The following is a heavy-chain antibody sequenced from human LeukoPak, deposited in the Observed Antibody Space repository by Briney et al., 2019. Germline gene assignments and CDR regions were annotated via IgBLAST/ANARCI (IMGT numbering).Heavy chain of an antibody. CDR1: GFTFSSYA. CDR3: ARDERGSSWYAGRGNWFDP. V-gene: IGHV3-21*01. J-gene: IGHJ5*02. CDR2: ISSSSGYI. Sequence: GGSLRLSCAASGFTFSSYAMSWVRQAPGKGLEWVSSISSSSGYIYYADSVKGRFTISRDNAKNSLYLQMNSLRAEDTAVYYCARDERGSSWYAGRGNWFDPWGQGTLVTVSS. D-gene: IGHD6-13*01.